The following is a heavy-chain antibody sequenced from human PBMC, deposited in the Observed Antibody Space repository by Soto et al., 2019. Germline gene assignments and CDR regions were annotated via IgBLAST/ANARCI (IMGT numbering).Heavy chain of an antibody. J-gene: IGHJ6*03. CDR2: IYYSGST. V-gene: IGHV4-59*01. Sequence: SETLSLTCTVSGGSISSYYWSWIRQPPGKGLEWIGYIYYSGSTNYNPSLKSRVTISVDTSKNQFSLKLSSVTAADTAVYYCARVPGCTNGVCQRYYYYYMDVWGKGTTVTVSS. D-gene: IGHD2-8*01. CDR1: GGSISSYY. CDR3: ARVPGCTNGVCQRYYYYYMDV.